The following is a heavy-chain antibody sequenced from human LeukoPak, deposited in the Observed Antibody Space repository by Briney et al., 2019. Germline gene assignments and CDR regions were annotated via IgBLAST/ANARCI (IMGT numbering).Heavy chain of an antibody. D-gene: IGHD4-23*01. CDR1: GFTFSSYG. Sequence: GRSLRLSCAASGFTFSSYGMHWVRQAPGKGLEWVAVIWYDGSNKYYADSVKGRFTISRDNSKNTLYLQMNSLRDEDTAVYYCARDEDTVVHRDWGQGTLVTVSS. V-gene: IGHV3-33*01. CDR3: ARDEDTVVHRD. CDR2: IWYDGSNK. J-gene: IGHJ4*01.